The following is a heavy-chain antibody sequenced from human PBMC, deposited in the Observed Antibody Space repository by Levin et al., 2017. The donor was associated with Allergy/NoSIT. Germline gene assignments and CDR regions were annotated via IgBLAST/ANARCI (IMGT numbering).Heavy chain of an antibody. CDR2: ISYDGSNK. D-gene: IGHD3-22*01. Sequence: GESLKISCAASGFTFSSYAMHWVRQAPGKGLEWVAVISYDGSNKYYADSVKGRFTISRDNSKNTLYLQMNSLRAEDTAVYYCAREGPGFTMIVVDNPDAFDIWGQGTMVTVSS. CDR1: GFTFSSYA. V-gene: IGHV3-30-3*01. J-gene: IGHJ3*02. CDR3: AREGPGFTMIVVDNPDAFDI.